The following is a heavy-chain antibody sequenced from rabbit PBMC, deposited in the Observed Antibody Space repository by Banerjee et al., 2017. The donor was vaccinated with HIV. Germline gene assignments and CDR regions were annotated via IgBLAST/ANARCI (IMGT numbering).Heavy chain of an antibody. CDR2: IHAGSSAST. V-gene: IGHV1S40*01. D-gene: IGHD2-1*01. Sequence: QSLEESGGDLVKPGASLTLTCTASGFSFNSNYYMCWVRQAPGKGLEWIACIHAGSSASTYYASWAKGRFTISRTSSTTVTLEMTSLTAADTATYFCVRSDDDYGDYYFYFRLWGPGTLVTVS. CDR3: VRSDDDYGDYYFYFRL. CDR1: GFSFNSNYY. J-gene: IGHJ4*01.